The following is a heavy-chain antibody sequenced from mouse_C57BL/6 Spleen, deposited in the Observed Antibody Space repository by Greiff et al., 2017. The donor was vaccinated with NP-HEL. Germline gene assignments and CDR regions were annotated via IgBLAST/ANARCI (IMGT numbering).Heavy chain of an antibody. J-gene: IGHJ2*01. V-gene: IGHV1-76*01. D-gene: IGHD2-2*01. CDR3: ARGGYDDY. Sequence: QVQLQQSGAELVRPGASVKLSCKASGYTFTDYYINWVKQRPGQGLEWIARIYPGSGNTYYNEKFKGKATLTAEKSSSTAYMQLSSLTSEDSAVYFCARGGYDDYWGQGTPLTVSS. CDR2: IYPGSGNT. CDR1: GYTFTDYY.